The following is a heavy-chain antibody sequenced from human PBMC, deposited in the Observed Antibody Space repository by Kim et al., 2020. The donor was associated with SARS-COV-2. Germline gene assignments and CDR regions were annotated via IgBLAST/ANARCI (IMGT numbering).Heavy chain of an antibody. CDR2: ISGSGGST. J-gene: IGHJ6*02. Sequence: GGSLRLSCAASGFTFSSYAMSWVRQAPGKGLEWVSAISGSGGSTYYADSVNGRFTISRDNSKNTLYLQMNSLRAEDTAVYYCAKDNFRSGSYFDYYYYGMDVWGQGTTVTVSS. CDR3: AKDNFRSGSYFDYYYYGMDV. D-gene: IGHD1-26*01. V-gene: IGHV3-23*01. CDR1: GFTFSSYA.